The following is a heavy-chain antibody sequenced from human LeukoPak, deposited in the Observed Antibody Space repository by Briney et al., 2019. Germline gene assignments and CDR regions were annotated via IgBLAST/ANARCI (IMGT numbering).Heavy chain of an antibody. J-gene: IGHJ4*02. CDR3: AREDSSSWYLTLFDY. D-gene: IGHD6-13*01. V-gene: IGHV4-34*01. CDR2: INHSGST. Sequence: SETLSLTCAVYGGSFSGYYWSWIRQPPGKGLEWIGEINHSGSTNYNPSLKSRVTISVDTSKNQFSLKLSSVTAADTAVYYCAREDSSSWYLTLFDYWGQGTLVTVSS. CDR1: GGSFSGYY.